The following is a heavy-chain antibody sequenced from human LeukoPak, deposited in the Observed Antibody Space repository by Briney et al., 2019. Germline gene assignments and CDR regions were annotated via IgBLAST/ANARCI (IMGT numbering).Heavy chain of an antibody. CDR3: ARAHSDGDFFDY. Sequence: SVKVSCKASGGTFSSYAISWVRQAPGQGLEWMGGIIPIFGTANYAQKFQGRVTMTRNTSISTAYMELSSLRSEDTAVYYYARAHSDGDFFDYWDQGTLVTVSS. V-gene: IGHV1-69*05. CDR2: IIPIFGTA. CDR1: GGTFSSYA. D-gene: IGHD4-17*01. J-gene: IGHJ4*02.